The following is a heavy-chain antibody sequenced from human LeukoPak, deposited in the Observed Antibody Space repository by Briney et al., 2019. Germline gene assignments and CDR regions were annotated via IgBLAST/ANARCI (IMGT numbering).Heavy chain of an antibody. J-gene: IGHJ4*02. V-gene: IGHV4-59*08. Sequence: SETLSITCTVSGGSISSYYWSWIRQPPGKGLEWIGYVFHTGDTNSNPSLKSRVTVSLDTSTSQVSLRLTSVTAADTAVYYCARHPFATPFDHWGRGILVTVSS. CDR2: VFHTGDT. D-gene: IGHD2-15*01. CDR3: ARHPFATPFDH. CDR1: GGSISSYY.